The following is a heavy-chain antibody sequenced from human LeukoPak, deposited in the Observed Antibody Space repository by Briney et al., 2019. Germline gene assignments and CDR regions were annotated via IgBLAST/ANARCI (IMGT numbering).Heavy chain of an antibody. Sequence: GGSLRLSCAASGFTFSSYGMTWVRQAPGKGLEWVSYISSSSSTIYYADSVKGRFTISRDNAKNSLYLQRNSLRDGDTAVYYCAREVTSGYWGQGTLVTVSS. CDR1: GFTFSSYG. CDR2: ISSSSSTI. V-gene: IGHV3-48*02. CDR3: AREVTSGY. D-gene: IGHD6-6*01. J-gene: IGHJ4*02.